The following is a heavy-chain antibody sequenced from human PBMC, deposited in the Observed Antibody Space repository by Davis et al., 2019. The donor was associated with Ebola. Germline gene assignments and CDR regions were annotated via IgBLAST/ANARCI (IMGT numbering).Heavy chain of an antibody. V-gene: IGHV6-1*01. CDR1: GDSVSTNSAA. J-gene: IGHJ6*04. Sequence: PSETLSLTCAISGDSVSTNSAACAWIRQSPSRGLEWLGRTYYTSKWYTDYAESVKTRITINPDTSKNRLSLQLNSVTPEDTALYYCARGWLRGGMDVWGEGTTVTVFS. D-gene: IGHD5-18*01. CDR2: TYYTSKWYT. CDR3: ARGWLRGGMDV.